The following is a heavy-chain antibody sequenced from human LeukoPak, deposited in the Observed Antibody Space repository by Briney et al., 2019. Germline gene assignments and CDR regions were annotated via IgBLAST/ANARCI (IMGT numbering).Heavy chain of an antibody. D-gene: IGHD3-22*01. J-gene: IGHJ4*02. CDR3: ARDEYYYDSSGLDY. Sequence: PGGSLRLSCAASGFTLSNYWMSWVRQAPGKGLQWVANIKQDGSEKYYVDSVKGRFTISRDNAKNSLYLQMNSLRAEDTAVYYCARDEYYYDSSGLDYWGQGTLVTVSS. V-gene: IGHV3-7*03. CDR2: IKQDGSEK. CDR1: GFTLSNYW.